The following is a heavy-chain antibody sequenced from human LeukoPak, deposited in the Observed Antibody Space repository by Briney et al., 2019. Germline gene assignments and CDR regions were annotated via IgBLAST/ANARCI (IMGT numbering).Heavy chain of an antibody. Sequence: PSETLSLTCTVSGGSISSYYWSWIRQPPGKRLEWIGYIYYSGSTNYNPSLKSRVTISVDTSKNQFSLKLSSVTAADTAVYYCARSSGYCSSTSCYRDPYYMDVWGKGTTVTVSS. V-gene: IGHV4-59*01. CDR2: IYYSGST. CDR1: GGSISSYY. J-gene: IGHJ6*03. D-gene: IGHD2-2*01. CDR3: ARSSGYCSSTSCYRDPYYMDV.